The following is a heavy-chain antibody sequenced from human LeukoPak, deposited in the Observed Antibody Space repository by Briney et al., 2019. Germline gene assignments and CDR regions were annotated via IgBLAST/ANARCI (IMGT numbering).Heavy chain of an antibody. CDR1: GFTFSSYA. CDR2: ISGSGGST. CDR3: AKLQQWLVKYYFDY. Sequence: GGSLRLSCAASGFTFSSYAMSWVRQAPGKGPEWVSAISGSGGSTYYADSVKGRFTISRDNSKNTLYLQMNSLRAEDTAVYYCAKLQQWLVKYYFDYWGQGTLVTVSS. J-gene: IGHJ4*02. D-gene: IGHD6-19*01. V-gene: IGHV3-23*01.